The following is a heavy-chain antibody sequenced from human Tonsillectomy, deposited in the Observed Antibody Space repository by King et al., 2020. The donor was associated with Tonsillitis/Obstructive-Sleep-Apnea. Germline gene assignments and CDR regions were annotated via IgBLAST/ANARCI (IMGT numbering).Heavy chain of an antibody. Sequence: QLVQSGAEVKKPGASVKVSCKASGYTFTAYYMHWVRQAPGQGLEWMGRMNPNSGGTNYAQQFQGRVTMTRDTSISTAYMELSRLRSDDTAVYFCAREVGDYLLDYWGQGTLVTVSS. CDR2: MNPNSGGT. J-gene: IGHJ4*02. V-gene: IGHV1-2*06. CDR3: AREVGDYLLDY. D-gene: IGHD4-17*01. CDR1: GYTFTAYY.